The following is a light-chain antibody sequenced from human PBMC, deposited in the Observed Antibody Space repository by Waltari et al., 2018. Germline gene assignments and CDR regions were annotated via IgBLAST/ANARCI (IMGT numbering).Light chain of an antibody. CDR2: DAS. Sequence: DIVLTQSPASLSLSPGERATLSCRASQSFSSYLAWYQQKPGQAPRLRIYDASNRATGIPARFSGSGSGTDFTLTISSLEPEDFAVYYCQQRRDWPITFGQGTRLEIK. J-gene: IGKJ5*01. V-gene: IGKV3-11*01. CDR3: QQRRDWPIT. CDR1: QSFSSY.